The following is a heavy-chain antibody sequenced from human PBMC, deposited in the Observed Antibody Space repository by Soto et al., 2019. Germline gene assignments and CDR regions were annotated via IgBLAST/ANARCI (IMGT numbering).Heavy chain of an antibody. Sequence: QVQLVQSGAEVKKPGSSVKVSCKASGGTFSSYAISWVRQAPGQGLEWMGGLVPIFGTADYEQKFQGRVTITADESTSTAYMELSSLRSEDTAVYYCALHYGSGNNYYYYGMDVWGQGTTVTVSS. V-gene: IGHV1-69*12. CDR2: LVPIFGTA. CDR3: ALHYGSGNNYYYYGMDV. J-gene: IGHJ6*02. D-gene: IGHD3-10*01. CDR1: GGTFSSYA.